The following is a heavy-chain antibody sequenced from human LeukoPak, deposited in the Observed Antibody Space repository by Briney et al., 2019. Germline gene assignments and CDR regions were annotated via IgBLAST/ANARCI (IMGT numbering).Heavy chain of an antibody. CDR3: AKVGILARYYFDY. CDR2: ISGSGGST. V-gene: IGHV3-23*01. J-gene: IGHJ4*02. CDR1: GFTFGDYA. Sequence: PGGSLRLSCTASGFTFGDYAMSWFRQAPGKGLEWVSAISGSGGSTYYADSVKGRFTISRDNSKNTLYLQMNSLRAEDTAVYYCAKVGILARYYFDYWGQGTLVTVSS. D-gene: IGHD3-3*02.